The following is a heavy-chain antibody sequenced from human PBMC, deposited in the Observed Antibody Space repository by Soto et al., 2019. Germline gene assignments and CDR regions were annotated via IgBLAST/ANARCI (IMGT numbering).Heavy chain of an antibody. CDR3: ARHPAVAGPTNWFDP. V-gene: IGHV4-30-4*01. J-gene: IGHJ5*02. CDR2: IYYSGST. CDR1: GGSISSGDYY. D-gene: IGHD6-19*01. Sequence: SETLSLTCTVSGGSISSGDYYWSWIRQPPGKGLEWIGYIYYSGSTNYNPSLKSRVTISVDTSKNQFSLKLSSVTAADTAVYYCARHPAVAGPTNWFDPWGQGTLVTVSS.